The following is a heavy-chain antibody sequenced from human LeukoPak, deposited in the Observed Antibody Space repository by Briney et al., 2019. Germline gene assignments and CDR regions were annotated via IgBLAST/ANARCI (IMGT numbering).Heavy chain of an antibody. J-gene: IGHJ4*02. V-gene: IGHV4-34*01. CDR2: INHSGST. CDR1: GGSFSGYY. CDR3: ARGLRRGLTFGGVIPSPLGY. D-gene: IGHD3-16*02. Sequence: SETLSLTCAVYGGSFSGYYWSWIRQPPGKGLEWIGEINHSGSTNYNPSLKSRVTISVDTSKNQFSLKLSSVTAADTAVYYCARGLRRGLTFGGVIPSPLGYWGQGTLVTVSS.